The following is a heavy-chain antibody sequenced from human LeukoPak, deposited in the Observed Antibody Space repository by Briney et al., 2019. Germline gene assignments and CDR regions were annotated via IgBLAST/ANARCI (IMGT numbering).Heavy chain of an antibody. D-gene: IGHD3-16*02. CDR1: GFXFSSYA. CDR3: AKTVSGSYSYQGGDY. CDR2: ISGSGENT. Sequence: PGGSLRLSCAASGFXFSSYAISWVRQAPGKGLEWVSAISGSGENTNYADSVKGRFTMSRDNSRNMLYLQMNSLRDEDTAKYYCAKTVSGSYSYQGGDYWGQGTLVTVSS. V-gene: IGHV3-23*01. J-gene: IGHJ4*02.